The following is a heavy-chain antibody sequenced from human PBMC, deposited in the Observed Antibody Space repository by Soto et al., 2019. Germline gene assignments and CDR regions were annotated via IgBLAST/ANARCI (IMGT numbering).Heavy chain of an antibody. J-gene: IGHJ6*02. V-gene: IGHV4-34*01. CDR2: INHSGST. CDR3: ARLGGYCSCTSCYGYYGMDV. Sequence: SETLSLTCAVYGGSFSGYYWTWIRQPPGTGLEWIGEINHSGSTNYNPSLKSRVTISVDTSKNQFSLKLTSVTAADTAVYYCARLGGYCSCTSCYGYYGMDVWGQGTTVTVSS. D-gene: IGHD2-2*01. CDR1: GGSFSGYY.